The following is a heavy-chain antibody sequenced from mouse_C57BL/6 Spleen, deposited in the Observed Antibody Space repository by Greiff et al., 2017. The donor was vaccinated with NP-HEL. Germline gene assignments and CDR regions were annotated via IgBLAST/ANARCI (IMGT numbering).Heavy chain of an antibody. CDR1: GYTFTSYT. V-gene: IGHV1-4*01. J-gene: IGHJ3*01. Sequence: VQLQQSGAELARPGASVKMSCKASGYTFTSYTMHWVKQRPGQGLEWIGYINPSSGYTKYNQKFKDKATLTADKSSSTAYMQLSSLTSEDSAVYYCARRDSSGPAWFAYWGQGTLVTVSA. CDR2: INPSSGYT. CDR3: ARRDSSGPAWFAY. D-gene: IGHD3-2*02.